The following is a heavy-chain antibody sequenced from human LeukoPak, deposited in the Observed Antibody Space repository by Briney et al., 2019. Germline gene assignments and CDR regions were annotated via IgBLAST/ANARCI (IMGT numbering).Heavy chain of an antibody. CDR1: GFIFNSHA. CDR2: ISGSGGST. V-gene: IGHV3-23*01. J-gene: IGHJ4*02. Sequence: GGSLRLSCAASGFIFNSHAMSWVRQAPGKGLEWVSAISGSGGSTFYADSVRGRFTISRDNSKNTLYLQMDSLRAEDTAVYYCGKCLNERKPSYFDYWGQGTLVTVAS. D-gene: IGHD1-1*01. CDR3: GKCLNERKPSYFDY.